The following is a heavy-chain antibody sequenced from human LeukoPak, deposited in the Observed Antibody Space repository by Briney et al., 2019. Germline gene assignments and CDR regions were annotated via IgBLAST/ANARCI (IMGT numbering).Heavy chain of an antibody. D-gene: IGHD6-19*01. CDR1: GYSFTTYW. V-gene: IGHV5-51*01. Sequence: GESLKISCKGSGYSFTTYWIAWVRQMPGKGLEWMGIIYPGDSDTRYSPSFQGQVTISADKSISIAYLQWSSLKASDTAMYYCARTRYSSGWYLDYWGQGTLVTVSS. J-gene: IGHJ4*02. CDR2: IYPGDSDT. CDR3: ARTRYSSGWYLDY.